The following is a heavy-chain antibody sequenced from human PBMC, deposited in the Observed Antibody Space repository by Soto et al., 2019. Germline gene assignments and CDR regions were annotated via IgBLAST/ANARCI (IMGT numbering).Heavy chain of an antibody. CDR1: GLTFSSYG. CDR2: ISYDGSNK. J-gene: IGHJ5*02. CDR3: AMGAQGANWFDP. Sequence: PGGSLRLSCAASGLTFSSYGMHWVRQAPGKGLEWVAVISYDGSNKYYADSVKGRFTISRDNSKNTLYLQMNSLRAEDTAVYYCAMGAQGANWFDPWGQGTLVTVSS. D-gene: IGHD3-16*01. V-gene: IGHV3-30*03.